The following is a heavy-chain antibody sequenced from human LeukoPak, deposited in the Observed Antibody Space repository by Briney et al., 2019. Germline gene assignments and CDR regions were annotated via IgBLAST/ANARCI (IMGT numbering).Heavy chain of an antibody. V-gene: IGHV3-23*01. D-gene: IGHD3-3*01. CDR2: ISGSGGST. CDR3: AKDRQYDFWSGYPYYFYC. CDR1: GFTFSSYV. Sequence: PGGSLRLSCAASGFTFSSYVMSWVRQAPGKGLEWVSAISGSGGSTYYADSVKGRFTISRDNSKNTLYLQMNCLRAEHTPVYYCAKDRQYDFWSGYPYYFYCWGRGTLVTVSS. J-gene: IGHJ4*02.